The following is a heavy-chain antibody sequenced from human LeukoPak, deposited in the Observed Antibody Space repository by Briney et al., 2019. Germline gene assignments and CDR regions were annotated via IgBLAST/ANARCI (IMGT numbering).Heavy chain of an antibody. CDR1: GFTSTSYG. D-gene: IGHD2-8*01. V-gene: IGHV3-33*01. CDR2: IWSDGSKT. CDR3: ARAGASNEFDY. Sequence: SGRSLRLSCAASGFTSTSYGMHWVRQAPGKGLEWVAVIWSDGSKTYYVDSVKGRFTISRDYSKNTLFLQMSSLRGEDTAVYYCARAGASNEFDYWGQGTLVTVSS. J-gene: IGHJ4*02.